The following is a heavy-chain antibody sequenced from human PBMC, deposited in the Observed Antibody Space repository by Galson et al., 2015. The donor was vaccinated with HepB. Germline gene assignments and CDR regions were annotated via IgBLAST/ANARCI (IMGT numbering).Heavy chain of an antibody. V-gene: IGHV3-30*04. CDR1: GFTFSSYA. D-gene: IGHD3-3*01. J-gene: IGHJ6*02. Sequence: SLRLSCAASGFTFSSYAMHWVRQAPGKGLEWVAVISYDGSNKYYADSVKGRFTISRDNSKNTLYLQMNSLRAEDTAVYYCARDQGDFWSGSGPGGMDVWGQGTTVTVSS. CDR3: ARDQGDFWSGSGPGGMDV. CDR2: ISYDGSNK.